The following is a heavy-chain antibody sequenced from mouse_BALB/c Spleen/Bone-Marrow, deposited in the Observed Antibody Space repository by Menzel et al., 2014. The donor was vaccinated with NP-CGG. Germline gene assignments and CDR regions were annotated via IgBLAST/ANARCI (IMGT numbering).Heavy chain of an antibody. CDR3: ARNSRGYGNSFAY. CDR2: IWSGGST. V-gene: IGHV2-2*02. D-gene: IGHD2-10*02. Sequence: VQLQQSGPGLVQPSQSLSITCTVSGFSLTSYGVHWVRQSPGKGLEWLGVIWSGGSTDYNAAFISRLSIGKDNSKSQVFFKMSSLQANDTAIYYCARNSRGYGNSFAYWGQGTLVTVSA. J-gene: IGHJ3*01. CDR1: GFSLTSYG.